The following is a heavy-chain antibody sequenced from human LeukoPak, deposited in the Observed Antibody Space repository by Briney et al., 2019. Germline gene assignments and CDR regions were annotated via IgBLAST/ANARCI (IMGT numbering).Heavy chain of an antibody. D-gene: IGHD2-15*01. Sequence: SETLSLTCTVSGGSISSGSYYWSWFRQPAEKGLEWIGRIYTSGSTYYNPSLKSRVTISVDTSKNQFSLKLSSVTAADTAVYYCARGGNCGGGSCYSDRGWFDPWGQGTLVTVSS. CDR2: IYTSGST. CDR3: ARGGNCGGGSCYSDRGWFDP. V-gene: IGHV4-61*02. CDR1: GGSISSGSYY. J-gene: IGHJ5*02.